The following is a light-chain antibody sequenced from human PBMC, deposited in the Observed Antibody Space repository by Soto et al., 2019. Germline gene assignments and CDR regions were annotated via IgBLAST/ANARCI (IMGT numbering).Light chain of an antibody. V-gene: IGLV2-8*01. Sequence: QSVLTQPPSASGSPGQSVTISCAGSGSDIAVYDFVSWYQQHPGTAPKLIIYEVTKRPSGVPDRFSGSKSASTASLTVSGLQGEDEADYYCSSYAGSNTLVFGGGTKLTVL. J-gene: IGLJ2*01. CDR1: GSDIAVYDF. CDR2: EVT. CDR3: SSYAGSNTLV.